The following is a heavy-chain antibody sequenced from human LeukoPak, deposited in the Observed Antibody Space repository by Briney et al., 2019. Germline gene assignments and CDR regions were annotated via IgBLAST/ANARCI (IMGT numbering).Heavy chain of an antibody. CDR1: GGSFSGYY. D-gene: IGHD3-10*01. CDR3: ARPRFLYGSGSYLN. CDR2: INHSGST. J-gene: IGHJ4*02. Sequence: SETLSLTCAVYGGSFSGYYWSWIRQPPGKGLEWIGEINHSGSTNYNPSLKSRVTISVDTSKNQSSLKLSSVTAADTAVYYCARPRFLYGSGSYLNWGQGTLVTVSS. V-gene: IGHV4-34*01.